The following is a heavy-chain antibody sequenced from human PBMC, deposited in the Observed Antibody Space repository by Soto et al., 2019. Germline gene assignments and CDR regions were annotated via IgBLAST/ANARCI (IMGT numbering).Heavy chain of an antibody. V-gene: IGHV4-61*01. CDR1: GGSVSSGSYY. CDR3: AKAVSSVWYNY. D-gene: IGHD6-19*01. CDR2: IYYSGST. J-gene: IGHJ4*02. Sequence: QVQLQESGPGLVKPSETLSLTCTVSGGSVSSGSYYWSWIRQPPGKGLEWIGYIYYSGSTNYNPSHKSRVLITVDTSKNQVSLKLISVSSEDTDEYYWAKAVSSVWYNYWGQGTPVTVA.